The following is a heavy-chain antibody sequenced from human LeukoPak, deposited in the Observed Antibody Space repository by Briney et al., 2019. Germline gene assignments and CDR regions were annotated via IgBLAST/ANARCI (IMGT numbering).Heavy chain of an antibody. CDR1: GFTFNNYA. CDR3: VSISRDGDDY. V-gene: IGHV3-64D*09. D-gene: IGHD4-17*01. Sequence: GGSLRLSCSASGFTFNNYAMHWVRQAPGKGLEYVSAISSNGGSTYYTDSVKGRFTISRDNSENTLYLQVSSLRAEDTAVYYCVSISRDGDDYWGQGTLVTVSS. CDR2: ISSNGGST. J-gene: IGHJ4*02.